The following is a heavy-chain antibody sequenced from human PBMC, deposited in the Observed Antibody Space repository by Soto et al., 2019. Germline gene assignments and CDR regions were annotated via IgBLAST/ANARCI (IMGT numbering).Heavy chain of an antibody. V-gene: IGHV4-4*07. CDR3: VWTPPHYYYGMDV. D-gene: IGHD3-3*01. CDR1: GGSISSYY. Sequence: LSLTCTVSGGSISSYYWSWIRQPAGKGLEWIGRIYTSGSTNYNPSLKSRVTMSVDTSKNQFSLKLSSVTAADTAVYYCVWTPPHYYYGMDVWGQGTTVTVSS. CDR2: IYTSGST. J-gene: IGHJ6*02.